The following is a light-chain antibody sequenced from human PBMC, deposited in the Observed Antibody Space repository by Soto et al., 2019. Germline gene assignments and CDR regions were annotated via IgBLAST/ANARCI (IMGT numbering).Light chain of an antibody. CDR1: SSNIGNNY. Sequence: QSVLTQPPWVSAAPGQKVTISCSGSSSNIGNNYVSWYQQLPGTAPKLLIYENNKRPSGIPDRFSGSKSGTSATLGITGLQTWDEADYYCGTWDSSLSARVFGGGTKLTVL. CDR2: ENN. V-gene: IGLV1-51*02. J-gene: IGLJ3*02. CDR3: GTWDSSLSARV.